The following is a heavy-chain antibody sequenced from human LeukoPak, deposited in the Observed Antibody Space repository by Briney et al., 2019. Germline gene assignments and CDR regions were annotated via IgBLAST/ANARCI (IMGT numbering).Heavy chain of an antibody. CDR2: IYTSGST. Sequence: SETLSLTCTVSGGSISSYYWSWIRQPAGKGLEWIGRIYTSGSTNYNPSLKSRVTMSVDTSKNQFSLKLSSVTAADTAVYYCVRVVDTAMVWAFDYWGQGTLVTVSS. CDR3: VRVVDTAMVWAFDY. J-gene: IGHJ4*02. D-gene: IGHD5-18*01. V-gene: IGHV4-4*07. CDR1: GGSISSYY.